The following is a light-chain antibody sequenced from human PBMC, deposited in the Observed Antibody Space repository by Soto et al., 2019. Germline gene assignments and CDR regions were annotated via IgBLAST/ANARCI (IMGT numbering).Light chain of an antibody. Sequence: QPVLTQTASVSGSPGQSITMSCTGSRSDVGGYNLVSWYQQHPGKAPKLLISDDNKRPSGVSDRFSGSKSGNTASLTISGLQAEDEGDYYCSSYAGRITLVFGGGTKLTVL. CDR2: DDN. CDR1: RSDVGGYNL. V-gene: IGLV2-23*01. J-gene: IGLJ2*01. CDR3: SSYAGRITLV.